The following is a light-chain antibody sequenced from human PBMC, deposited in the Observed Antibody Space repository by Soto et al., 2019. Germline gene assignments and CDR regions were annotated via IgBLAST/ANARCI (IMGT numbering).Light chain of an antibody. J-gene: IGLJ1*01. Sequence: QSALTQPRSVSGSPGQSVTISCTGSSIGGFNYVSWYQQHPGKAPRVIIYDVYKRPSGVPDRFSGSKSGNTASLTISGLQADDEADYYCCSYAGSNNRYVFGTGTKVTVL. CDR3: CSYAGSNNRYV. CDR1: SIGGFNY. CDR2: DVY. V-gene: IGLV2-11*01.